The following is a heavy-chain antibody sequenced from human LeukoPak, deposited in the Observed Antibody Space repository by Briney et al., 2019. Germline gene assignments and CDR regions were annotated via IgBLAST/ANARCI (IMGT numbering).Heavy chain of an antibody. CDR2: ISGSGGST. Sequence: GGSLRLSCEASGFTFSTYGMSWVRQAPGKGLEWVSAISGSGGSTYYADSVKGRVTISRDNSKNTLYLQVNSLRVEDTAVYYCARENYDSSGYYDAFDIWGQGTMVTVSS. CDR3: ARENYDSSGYYDAFDI. J-gene: IGHJ3*02. V-gene: IGHV3-23*01. CDR1: GFTFSTYG. D-gene: IGHD3-22*01.